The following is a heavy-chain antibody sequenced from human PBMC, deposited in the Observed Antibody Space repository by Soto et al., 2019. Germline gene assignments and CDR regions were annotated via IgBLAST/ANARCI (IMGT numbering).Heavy chain of an antibody. V-gene: IGHV4-59*08. J-gene: IGHJ6*03. CDR1: GGSISSYY. CDR3: ARRGREVEWLQPADYYYYYMDV. D-gene: IGHD3-3*01. Sequence: SETLSLTCTVSGGSISSYYWSWIRQPPGKGLEWIGYIYYSGSTNYNPSLKSRVTISVDTSKNQFSLKLGSVTAADTAVYYCARRGREVEWLQPADYYYYYMDVWGKGTTVTVSS. CDR2: IYYSGST.